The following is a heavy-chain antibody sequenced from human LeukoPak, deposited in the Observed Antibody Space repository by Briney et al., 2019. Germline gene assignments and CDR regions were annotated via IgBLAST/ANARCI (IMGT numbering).Heavy chain of an antibody. CDR3: ARDLGHRIAAAGPNLDY. Sequence: ASVKVSCKASVYTLTNYGISWVRQAPGQGREGMGWISAYNGTTNYEQKFQGRVTMTTDTSTSTAYMELRSLRSDDTAVYYCARDLGHRIAAAGPNLDYWGQGTLVTVSS. V-gene: IGHV1-18*01. CDR2: ISAYNGTT. J-gene: IGHJ4*02. CDR1: VYTLTNYG. D-gene: IGHD6-13*01.